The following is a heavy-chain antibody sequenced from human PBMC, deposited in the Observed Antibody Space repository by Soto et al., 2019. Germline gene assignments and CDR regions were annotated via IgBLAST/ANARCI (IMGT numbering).Heavy chain of an antibody. CDR1: GNSFTTYY. Sequence: ASVKVSCKASGNSFTTYYMHWVRQAPGQGLEWMGIINPSGGRTTYAQKLQGRVNMTRDTSTSTFHMETSSLTSEDTAVYYCGGLYHYATSGYYDYWGKGTLVTVSS. D-gene: IGHD3-22*01. CDR3: GGLYHYATSGYYDY. J-gene: IGHJ4*02. V-gene: IGHV1-46*01. CDR2: INPSGGRT.